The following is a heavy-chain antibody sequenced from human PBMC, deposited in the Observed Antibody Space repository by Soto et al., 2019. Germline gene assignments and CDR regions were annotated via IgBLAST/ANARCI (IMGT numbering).Heavy chain of an antibody. CDR2: FDPEDGET. V-gene: IGHV1-24*01. CDR1: GYTLTELS. Sequence: ASVKVSCKVSGYTLTELSMHWVRQAPGKGLEWMGGFDPEDGETIYAQKFQGRVTMTEDTSTDTAYMELSSLRSEDTAVYYFATRGYSYGTYYYYYGMDVWGQGTTVTVSS. J-gene: IGHJ6*02. D-gene: IGHD5-18*01. CDR3: ATRGYSYGTYYYYYGMDV.